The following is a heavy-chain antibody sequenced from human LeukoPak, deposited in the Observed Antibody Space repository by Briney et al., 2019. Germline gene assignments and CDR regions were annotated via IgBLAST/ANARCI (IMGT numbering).Heavy chain of an antibody. J-gene: IGHJ6*02. CDR1: GYTFTSYD. Sequence: GATVKVSCKASGYTFTSYDINWVRQATGQGLEWMGWMNPNRGNTGYARKFQGRVTMTRNTSISTAYMELSSLRSEDTAVYYCARGPDDSSSALSYYYYGMDVWGQGTTVTVSS. CDR3: ARGPDDSSSALSYYYYGMDV. D-gene: IGHD6-6*01. V-gene: IGHV1-8*01. CDR2: MNPNRGNT.